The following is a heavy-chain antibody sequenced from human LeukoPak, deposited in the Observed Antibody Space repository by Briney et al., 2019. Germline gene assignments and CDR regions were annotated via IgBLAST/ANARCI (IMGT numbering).Heavy chain of an antibody. CDR3: ARVYYDILTGYYPSDLDC. Sequence: ASLKVSCKASGYTFTGHYIHWVRQAPGQGLEWMGWISAYNGNTNYAQKLQGRVTMTTDTSTSTAYMELRSLRSDDTAVYYCARVYYDILTGYYPSDLDCWGQGTLVTVSS. CDR1: GYTFTGHY. CDR2: ISAYNGNT. V-gene: IGHV1-18*04. J-gene: IGHJ4*02. D-gene: IGHD3-9*01.